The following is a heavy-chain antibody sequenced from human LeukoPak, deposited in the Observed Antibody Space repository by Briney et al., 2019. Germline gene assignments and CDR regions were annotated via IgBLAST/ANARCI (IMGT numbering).Heavy chain of an antibody. CDR2: IIPILGIA. V-gene: IGHV1-69*04. Sequence: GASVKVSCKASGGTFSSYTISWVRQAPGQGLEWMGRIIPILGIANYAQKFQGRVTITADKSTSTAYMELSSLRSEDTAVYYCARDPKLLWFGEALGYYYGMDVWGQGTTVTVPS. J-gene: IGHJ6*02. CDR3: ARDPKLLWFGEALGYYYGMDV. CDR1: GGTFSSYT. D-gene: IGHD3-10*01.